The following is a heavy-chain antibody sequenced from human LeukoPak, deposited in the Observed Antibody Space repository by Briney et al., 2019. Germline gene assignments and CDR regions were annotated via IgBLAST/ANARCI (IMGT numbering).Heavy chain of an antibody. D-gene: IGHD4-23*01. Sequence: GGSLRLSCAAPGFTFSSYSMNWVRQAPGKGLEWVSYISSSSSTIYYADSVKGRFTISRDNAKNSLYLQMNSLRAEDTAVYYCARDSGLRWPHWYFDLWGRGTLVTVSS. CDR3: ARDSGLRWPHWYFDL. V-gene: IGHV3-48*01. J-gene: IGHJ2*01. CDR1: GFTFSSYS. CDR2: ISSSSSTI.